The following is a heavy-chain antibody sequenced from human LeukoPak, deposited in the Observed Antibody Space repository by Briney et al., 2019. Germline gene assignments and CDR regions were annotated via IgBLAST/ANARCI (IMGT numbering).Heavy chain of an antibody. D-gene: IGHD3-3*01. V-gene: IGHV3-30*02. CDR2: MQYDGSVE. CDR1: GFSFSNYG. CDR3: ARLNYDFWSGVWEGYYMDV. Sequence: PGGSLRLSCVASGFSFSNYGTHWVRQAPGKGLEWVTFMQYDGSVEFYADSVKGRFTISRDNSKNTVYLQMTSLRTEDTAVYYCARLNYDFWSGVWEGYYMDVWGKGTTVTVSS. J-gene: IGHJ6*03.